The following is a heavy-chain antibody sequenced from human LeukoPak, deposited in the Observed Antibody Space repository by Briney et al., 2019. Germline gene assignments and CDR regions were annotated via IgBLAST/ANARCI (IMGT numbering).Heavy chain of an antibody. Sequence: SETLSLTCAVSGWIFRGYYWSSLRQAPGKGLEWIGEINHSGSTNSNPSLKSRFTISVDTSKNQFSLKLNSMTAADTAVYYCARAWGRNRVVKMGAPTHYFDSWGQGTLVTVSS. CDR2: INHSGST. CDR1: GWIFRGYY. D-gene: IGHD5-24*01. CDR3: ARAWGRNRVVKMGAPTHYFDS. J-gene: IGHJ4*02. V-gene: IGHV4-34*01.